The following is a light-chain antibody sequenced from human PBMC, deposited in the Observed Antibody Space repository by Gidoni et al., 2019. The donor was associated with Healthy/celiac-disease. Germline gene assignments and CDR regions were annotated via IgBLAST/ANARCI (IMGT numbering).Light chain of an antibody. CDR1: QGIRND. CDR3: LQDYNYPRT. CDR2: AAS. Sequence: AIQMTQSPSSLSASVGDRVTITCRASQGIRNDLGWYQQKPGKAPKLLIYAASSLQSGVPPRFSGNGSGTDFTLTISSLQPEDFATYYCLQDYNYPRTFGQGTKLEIK. V-gene: IGKV1-6*01. J-gene: IGKJ2*02.